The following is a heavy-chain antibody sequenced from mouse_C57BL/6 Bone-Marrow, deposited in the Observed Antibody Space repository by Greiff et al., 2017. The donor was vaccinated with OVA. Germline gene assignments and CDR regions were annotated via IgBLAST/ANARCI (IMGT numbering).Heavy chain of an antibody. J-gene: IGHJ2*01. D-gene: IGHD1-1*01. Sequence: QVQLQQSGAELVRPGASVKLSCKASGYTFTDYYMNWVKQRPGQGLEWIARIYPGSGNTYYNEKFKGKATLTGEKSSSTAYMQLSSLTSEDSAVYFCARDSITTVVGYFDYWGQGTTLTVSS. CDR3: ARDSITTVVGYFDY. CDR2: IYPGSGNT. CDR1: GYTFTDYY. V-gene: IGHV1-76*01.